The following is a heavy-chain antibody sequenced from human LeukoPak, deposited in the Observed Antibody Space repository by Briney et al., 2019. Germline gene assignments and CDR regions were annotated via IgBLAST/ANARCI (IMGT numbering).Heavy chain of an antibody. Sequence: GGSLRLSCSASGVSFSRDYMSWVRQAPGKGLECVAQIEPDGSQQYYVDSVSGRFTISRDNSKNSLYLHLNFLRAEDTAVYYCVTGTWWRFDLWGQGSLVTVSS. J-gene: IGHJ4*02. D-gene: IGHD5-12*01. CDR1: GVSFSRDY. CDR2: IEPDGSQQ. CDR3: VTGTWWRFDL. V-gene: IGHV3-7*01.